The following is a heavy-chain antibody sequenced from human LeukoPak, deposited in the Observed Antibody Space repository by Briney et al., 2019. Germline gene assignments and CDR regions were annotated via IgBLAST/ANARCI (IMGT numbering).Heavy chain of an antibody. V-gene: IGHV4-4*07. Sequence: PSETLSLTCTVSGGSISSYYWSWIRQPAGKGLEWIGRIYTSGSTNYNPSLKSRVTMSVDTSKNQLSLKLSSVTAADTAVYYCARDDLSGSRSRTTFDIWGQGTMVTVSS. J-gene: IGHJ3*02. CDR2: IYTSGST. CDR1: GGSISSYY. CDR3: ARDDLSGSRSRTTFDI. D-gene: IGHD3-10*01.